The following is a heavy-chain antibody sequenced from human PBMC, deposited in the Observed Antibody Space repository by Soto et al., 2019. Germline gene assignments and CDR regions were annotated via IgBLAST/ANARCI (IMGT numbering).Heavy chain of an antibody. J-gene: IGHJ5*02. CDR3: AIVVGALGPWFDP. D-gene: IGHD1-26*01. CDR2: ISAYNGNT. CDR1: GYNFNSYT. Sequence: QVQLVQSGAEVKKPGASVKVSCKASGYNFNSYTISWVRQAPGQGLEWMGRISAYNGNTNYAQKLQGRVTMTTDTSTSTASMELRSLRSDDTAVYHCAIVVGALGPWFDPWGQGTLDTVSS. V-gene: IGHV1-18*01.